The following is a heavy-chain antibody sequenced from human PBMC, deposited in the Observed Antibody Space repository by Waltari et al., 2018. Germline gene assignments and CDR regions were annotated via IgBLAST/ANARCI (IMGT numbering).Heavy chain of an antibody. CDR3: ARESPTYGFNWFDP. J-gene: IGHJ5*02. V-gene: IGHV1-69*14. Sequence: QVQLVQSGAEVKKPGSSVTVSCTASGGTFSSYAISGVRQAPGQGLEWMGGIIPIFGTANYAQKFQGRVTITADKSTSTAYMELSSLRSEDTAVYYCARESPTYGFNWFDPWGQGTLVTVSS. D-gene: IGHD1-26*01. CDR1: GGTFSSYA. CDR2: IIPIFGTA.